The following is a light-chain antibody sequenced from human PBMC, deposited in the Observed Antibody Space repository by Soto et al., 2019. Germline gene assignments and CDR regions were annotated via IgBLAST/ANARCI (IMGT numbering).Light chain of an antibody. CDR2: EVI. J-gene: IGLJ2*01. CDR1: NSDVDTYTY. V-gene: IGLV2-14*01. Sequence: QSALTQPASVYGSPGQSITISCTETNSDVDTYTYVSWYQQVPGKAPKLMIYEVIKRPSGVSSRFSGSKSGNTASLTISGLQAEDEADYYCSSYISRNLIFGGGTKLTVL. CDR3: SSYISRNLI.